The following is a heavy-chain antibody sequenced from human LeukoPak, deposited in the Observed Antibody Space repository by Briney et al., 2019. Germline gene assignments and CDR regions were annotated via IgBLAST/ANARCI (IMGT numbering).Heavy chain of an antibody. V-gene: IGHV4-59*01. D-gene: IGHD6-19*01. J-gene: IGHJ4*02. CDR2: IHYSGST. CDR1: GGSIGSYY. CDR3: ARDGVAGGFDY. Sequence: SQTLSLTCTVSGGSIGSYYWNWIRQAPGKGLEWIGYIHYSGSTNHNSSLKSRVTISVDTSKNQYSLKLSSVTAADTAVYYCARDGVAGGFDYWGQGTLVTVSS.